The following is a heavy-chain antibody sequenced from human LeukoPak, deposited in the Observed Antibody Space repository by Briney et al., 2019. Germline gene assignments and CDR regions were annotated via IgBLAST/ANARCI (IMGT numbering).Heavy chain of an antibody. D-gene: IGHD5-12*01. Sequence: PGGSLRLSCAASGFTFSSYAMSWVRQAPGKGLEWVSAISGSGGSTYYADSVKGRFTISRDNSKNTLYLQKNSLRAEDTAVYYCAKGGGYVTYYYMDVWGKGTTVTVSS. CDR1: GFTFSSYA. V-gene: IGHV3-23*01. CDR3: AKGGGYVTYYYMDV. CDR2: ISGSGGST. J-gene: IGHJ6*03.